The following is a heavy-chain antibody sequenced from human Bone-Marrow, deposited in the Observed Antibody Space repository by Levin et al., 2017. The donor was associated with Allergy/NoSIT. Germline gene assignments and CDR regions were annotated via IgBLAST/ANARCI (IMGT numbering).Heavy chain of an antibody. D-gene: IGHD5-18*01. Sequence: GESLKISCAASGFTFNFQVLSWVRQAPGKGLEWVSAISGSGGSTYYADSVKGRFSISRDNSKNTVYLQMNSLRAEDTAIYFCVKPERRLWLQGGNYFDYWGQGNLVTVSS. V-gene: IGHV3-23*01. J-gene: IGHJ4*02. CDR2: ISGSGGST. CDR3: VKPERRLWLQGGNYFDY. CDR1: GFTFNFQV.